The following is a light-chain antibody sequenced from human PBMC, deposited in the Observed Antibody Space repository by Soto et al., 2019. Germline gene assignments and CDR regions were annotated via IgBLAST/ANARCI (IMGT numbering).Light chain of an antibody. V-gene: IGLV1-47*01. CDR2: KNN. CDR3: AAWDDSLRV. CDR1: GSNIGTNY. J-gene: IGLJ3*02. Sequence: QLVLTQPPSASGTPGQRVTISCSGSGSNIGTNYVYWYQQFPGTAPKLLIYKNNQRPSGVPDRFSGSMSGTSASLAISGLRSEDEADYYCAAWDDSLRVFGGGTQLTVL.